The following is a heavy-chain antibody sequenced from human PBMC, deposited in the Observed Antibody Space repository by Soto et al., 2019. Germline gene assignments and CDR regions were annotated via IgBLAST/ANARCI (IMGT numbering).Heavy chain of an antibody. CDR1: GGSFTGYF. D-gene: IGHD5-18*01. CDR2: IYYSGST. J-gene: IGHJ4*02. CDR3: ARLRTAMADY. V-gene: IGHV4-59*08. Sequence: SETLSLTCVVYGGSFTGYFWSWIRQSPGTGLEWIGYIYYSGSTNYNPSLKSRVTISVDTSKNQFSLKLSSVTAADTAVYYCARLRTAMADYWGQGTLVTVSS.